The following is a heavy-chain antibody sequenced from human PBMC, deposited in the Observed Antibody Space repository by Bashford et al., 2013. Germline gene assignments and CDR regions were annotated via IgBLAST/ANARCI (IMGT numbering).Heavy chain of an antibody. CDR1: GFTFTSSA. J-gene: IGHJ4*02. CDR2: IVVGSGNT. V-gene: IGHV1-58*01. Sequence: SVKVSCKASGFTFTSSAVQWVRQARGQRLEWIGWIVVGSGNTNYAQKFQERVTITRDMSTSTAYMELSSLRSEDTAVYYCASAAHYYDSSTSCYDEFDYWGQGTLVTVSS. D-gene: IGHD2-2*01. CDR3: ASAAHYYDSSTSCYDEFDY.